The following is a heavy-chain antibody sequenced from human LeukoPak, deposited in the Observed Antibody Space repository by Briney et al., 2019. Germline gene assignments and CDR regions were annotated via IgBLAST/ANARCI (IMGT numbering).Heavy chain of an antibody. Sequence: GGSLRLSCAASEFSVGSNYMTWVREAPGKGLEWVSLIYSGGSTYYADSVKGRFTISRDNSKNTLYLEMNSPRAEDTAVYYCGRSPVRSYPYFVSWGQGTLVTVSS. D-gene: IGHD3-10*01. CDR2: IYSGGST. J-gene: IGHJ4*02. CDR1: EFSVGSNY. V-gene: IGHV3-66*01. CDR3: GRSPVRSYPYFVS.